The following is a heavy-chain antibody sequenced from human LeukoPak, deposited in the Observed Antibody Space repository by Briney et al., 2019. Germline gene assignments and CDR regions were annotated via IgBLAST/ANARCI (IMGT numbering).Heavy chain of an antibody. CDR3: ARGNTTFYDVWTGYYWFGGYFDF. Sequence: PGGSLRLSCAASGFTFDDYAMHWVRQAPGKGLEWVSLISWDGGSTYYADSVKGRFTISRDNSKNSLFLQMDGLRTEDTALYFCARGNTTFYDVWTGYYWFGGYFDFWGQGTQVTVSS. J-gene: IGHJ4*02. D-gene: IGHD3-3*01. CDR2: ISWDGGST. CDR1: GFTFDDYA. V-gene: IGHV3-43D*04.